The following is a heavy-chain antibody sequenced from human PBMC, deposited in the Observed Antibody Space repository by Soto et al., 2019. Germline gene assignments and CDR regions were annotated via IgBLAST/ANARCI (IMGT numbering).Heavy chain of an antibody. D-gene: IGHD5-12*01. V-gene: IGHV1-46*03. CDR3: ARDGHPREYSGYEPTVYFDY. CDR2: INPSGGST. Sequence: ASVKVSCKASGYTFTSYYMHWVRQAPGQGLEWMGIINPSGGSTSYAQKFQGRVTMTRDTSTGTVYMELSSLRSEDTAVYYCARDGHPREYSGYEPTVYFDYWGQGTLVTVSS. CDR1: GYTFTSYY. J-gene: IGHJ4*02.